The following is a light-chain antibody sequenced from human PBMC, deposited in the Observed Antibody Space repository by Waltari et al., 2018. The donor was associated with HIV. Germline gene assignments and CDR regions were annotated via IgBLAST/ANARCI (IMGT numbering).Light chain of an antibody. J-gene: IGKJ2*01. CDR3: QQYYSTPRT. CDR2: WAS. Sequence: DILITQSPDSLAVSLGESATITRKSSQRVLYSSNNKNYLAWYQQKPGQPPKLLIYWASTRESGVPDRFSGSGSGTDFTLTISSLQAEDVAVYYCQQYYSTPRTFGQGTKLEIK. V-gene: IGKV4-1*01. CDR1: QRVLYSSNNKNY.